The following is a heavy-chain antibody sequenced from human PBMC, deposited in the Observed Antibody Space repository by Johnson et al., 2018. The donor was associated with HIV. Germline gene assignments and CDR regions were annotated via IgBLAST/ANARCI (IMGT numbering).Heavy chain of an antibody. D-gene: IGHD3-22*01. Sequence: QVQLVESGGGLVNPGGSLRLSCAASGFTFSDYYMTWIRQAPGKGLEWVAVIPYDGSNKDYAYSVKGRFTISRDNSKNTVYLQMNSLRAEDTAVYYCARDRVYYYDSSGPPMDAFDIWGQGTMVTVSS. CDR2: IPYDGSNK. CDR3: ARDRVYYYDSSGPPMDAFDI. CDR1: GFTFSDYY. J-gene: IGHJ3*02. V-gene: IGHV3-30-3*01.